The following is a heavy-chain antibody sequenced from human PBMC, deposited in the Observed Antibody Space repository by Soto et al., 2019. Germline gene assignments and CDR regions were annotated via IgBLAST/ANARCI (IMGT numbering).Heavy chain of an antibody. J-gene: IGHJ4*02. Sequence: PGGSLRLSCAASGFTFSSYVMHWVRQAPGKGLEWVAVISYDGSNKYYADSVKGRFTISRDNSKNTLYLQMNSLRAEDTAVYYCAKSHLHCSGGSCYGPFDYWGQGTLVTVSS. CDR2: ISYDGSNK. CDR1: GFTFSSYV. V-gene: IGHV3-30*18. CDR3: AKSHLHCSGGSCYGPFDY. D-gene: IGHD2-15*01.